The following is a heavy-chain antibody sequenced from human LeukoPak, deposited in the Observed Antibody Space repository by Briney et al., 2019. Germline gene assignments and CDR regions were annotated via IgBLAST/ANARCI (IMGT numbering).Heavy chain of an antibody. D-gene: IGHD5-12*01. CDR3: ARRQYSGYETFDY. CDR2: ISYNGGST. CDR1: GFTFDDYG. V-gene: IGHV3-20*04. J-gene: IGHJ4*02. Sequence: GGSLRLSCAASGFTFDDYGMSWVRQAPGKGLEWVSGISYNGGSTGYADSVKGRFTISRDNAQNSLYLQMKSLRAEDTALYYCARRQYSGYETFDYWGQGTLVTVSS.